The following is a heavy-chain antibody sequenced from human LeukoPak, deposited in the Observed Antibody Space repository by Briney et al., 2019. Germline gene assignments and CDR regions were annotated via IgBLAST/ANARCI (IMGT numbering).Heavy chain of an antibody. V-gene: IGHV1-18*01. CDR1: GYTFTSYG. CDR2: ISAYNGNT. J-gene: IGHJ4*02. D-gene: IGHD3-3*01. CDR3: ARGPEITIFGVVIIKPHDY. Sequence: GASVKVSCKASGYTFTSYGISWVRQAPGQGLEWMGWISAYNGNTNYAQKLQGRVTMTTDTSTSTAYMELRSLRSDDTAVYYCARGPEITIFGVVIIKPHDYWGQGTLVTVSS.